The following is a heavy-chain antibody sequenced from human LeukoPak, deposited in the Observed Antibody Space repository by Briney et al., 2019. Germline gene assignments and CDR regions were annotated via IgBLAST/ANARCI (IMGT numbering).Heavy chain of an antibody. CDR1: GYTFTGYY. D-gene: IGHD6-19*01. Sequence: GASVKVSCKASGYTFTGYYMHWVRQAPGQGLEWMGWINPNSGGTNYAQKFQGRVTMTGDTSISTAYMELSRLRSDDTAVYYCARTSVGLVFRWFDPWGQGTLVTVSS. V-gene: IGHV1-2*02. CDR2: INPNSGGT. CDR3: ARTSVGLVFRWFDP. J-gene: IGHJ5*02.